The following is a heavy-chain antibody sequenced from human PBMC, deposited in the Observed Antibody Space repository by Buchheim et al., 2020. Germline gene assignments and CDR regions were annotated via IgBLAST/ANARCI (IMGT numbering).Heavy chain of an antibody. J-gene: IGHJ4*02. D-gene: IGHD5-18*01. Sequence: EVQLVESGGGLVQPGGSLRLSCAASGFTFSSYWMSWVRQAPGKGLEWVANITQDGSEKYYVDSVKGRFTISRDNAKNSLYPQMNSLRAEDTAVYYCARAPGGYSYGEFDYWGQRTL. CDR3: ARAPGGYSYGEFDY. CDR2: ITQDGSEK. CDR1: GFTFSSYW. V-gene: IGHV3-7*01.